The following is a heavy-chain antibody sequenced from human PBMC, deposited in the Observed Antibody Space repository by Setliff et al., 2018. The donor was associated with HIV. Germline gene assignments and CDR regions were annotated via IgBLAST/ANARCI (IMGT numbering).Heavy chain of an antibody. CDR3: ARHRQISDWFDP. CDR1: GGSISNSDFY. J-gene: IGHJ5*02. CDR2: IYYRGAT. Sequence: PSETLSLTCTVSGGSISNSDFYWGWIRQSPGKGLEWIGSIYYRGATYYNPTLQSRVTISADTSKNQFYLKLTSVTAADTAIYYCARHRQISDWFDPWGQGILVTVSS. V-gene: IGHV4-39*01. D-gene: IGHD3-10*01.